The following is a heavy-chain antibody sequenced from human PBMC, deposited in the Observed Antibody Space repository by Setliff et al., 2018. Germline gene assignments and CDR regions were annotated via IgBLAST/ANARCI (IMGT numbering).Heavy chain of an antibody. V-gene: IGHV4-61*02. CDR2: IYTDGTT. D-gene: IGHD2-8*01. CDR1: GASLRSGSNY. J-gene: IGHJ6*02. CDR3: AKEHVVISFVTNTHHHYGMDV. Sequence: SETLSLTCTVSGASLRSGSNYWGWFRQPAGKGLEWIGRIYTDGTTNYNPSLKSRVSISADTSMNHFPLRMTSVSAADTAVYYCAKEHVVISFVTNTHHHYGMDVWGQGATVTVSS.